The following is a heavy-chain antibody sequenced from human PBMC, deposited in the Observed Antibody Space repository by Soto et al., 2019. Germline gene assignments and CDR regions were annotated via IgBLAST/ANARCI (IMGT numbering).Heavy chain of an antibody. Sequence: SETLSLTCSISDDSIGPYYLTWMRQTPRKELQWIGYVYTSGSTKYNSSLKSRVTISLDASNGQFSLTMSSVTAADTGVYYCAREVVGNTWPGIFDSWGRGTLVTVYS. CDR1: DDSIGPYY. V-gene: IGHV4-4*08. J-gene: IGHJ4*02. CDR3: AREVVGNTWPGIFDS. CDR2: VYTSGST.